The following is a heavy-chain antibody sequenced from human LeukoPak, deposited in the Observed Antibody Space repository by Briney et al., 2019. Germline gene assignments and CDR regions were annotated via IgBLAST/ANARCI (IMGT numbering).Heavy chain of an antibody. Sequence: GASVKVSCKASGYTFTSYGISWARQAPGQGLEWMGWISAYNGNTNYAQKLQGRVTMTTDTSTSTAYMELRSLRSDDTAVYYCAREEVYYYGSGSFDYWGQGTLVTVSS. V-gene: IGHV1-18*01. D-gene: IGHD3-10*01. CDR3: AREEVYYYGSGSFDY. CDR2: ISAYNGNT. J-gene: IGHJ4*02. CDR1: GYTFTSYG.